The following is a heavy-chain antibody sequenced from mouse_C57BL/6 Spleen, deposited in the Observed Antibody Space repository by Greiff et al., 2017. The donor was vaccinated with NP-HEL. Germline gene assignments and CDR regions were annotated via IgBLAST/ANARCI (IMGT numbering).Heavy chain of an antibody. D-gene: IGHD4-1*01. J-gene: IGHJ2*01. CDR3: TRGVGREGGLDY. V-gene: IGHV5-9-1*02. CDR2: ISSGGDYI. CDR1: GFTFSSYA. Sequence: EVHLVESGEGLVKPGGSLKLSCAASGFTFSSYAMSWVRQTPEKRLEWVAYISSGGDYIYYADTVKGRFTNSRDNARNTLYLQMSSLKSEDTAMYYCTRGVGREGGLDYWGQGTTLTVSS.